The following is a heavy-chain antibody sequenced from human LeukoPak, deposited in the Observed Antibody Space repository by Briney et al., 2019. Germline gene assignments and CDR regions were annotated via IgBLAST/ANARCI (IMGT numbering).Heavy chain of an antibody. J-gene: IGHJ4*02. CDR3: ARSRGYCGGEAQCDSTY. CDR1: GFTFSSYA. D-gene: IGHD2-21*01. Sequence: PGRSLRLSCAASGFTFSSYAFHWVRQAPGKGLEWVALISDHESGSNEYYAASVKGRFTISRDNSRKTLSLQMNTLRIEDTAVYYCARSRGYCGGEAQCDSTYWGQGTLVTVSS. CDR2: ISDHESGSNE. V-gene: IGHV3-30-3*01.